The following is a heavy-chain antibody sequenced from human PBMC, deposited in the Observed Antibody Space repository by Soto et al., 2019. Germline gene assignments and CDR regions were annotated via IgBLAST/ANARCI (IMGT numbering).Heavy chain of an antibody. CDR3: ARGITMVRGTPRGNYYYYYMDV. CDR1: GYTFTSYY. CDR2: INPNGGST. V-gene: IGHV1-46*01. D-gene: IGHD3-10*01. Sequence: ASVKVSCKASGYTFTSYYMHWVRQAPGRGLGWMGIINPNGGSTNYAQKLQGRVTMTTDTSTSTAYMELNSLRSDDTAVYYCARGITMVRGTPRGNYYYYYMDVWGKGTTVTVSS. J-gene: IGHJ6*03.